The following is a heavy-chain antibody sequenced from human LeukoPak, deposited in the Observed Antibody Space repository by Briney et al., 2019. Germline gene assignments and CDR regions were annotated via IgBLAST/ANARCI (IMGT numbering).Heavy chain of an antibody. Sequence: GGSLRLSCAASGFTFDDYVMHWVRQAPGKGLEWVSGISWNSGSIGYADSVKGRFTISRDNAKNSLYLQMNSLRTEDTALYYCAKDRGSSWPLGSYGMDVWSQGTTVTVSS. CDR1: GFTFDDYV. CDR3: AKDRGSSWPLGSYGMDV. V-gene: IGHV3-9*01. J-gene: IGHJ6*02. CDR2: ISWNSGSI. D-gene: IGHD6-13*01.